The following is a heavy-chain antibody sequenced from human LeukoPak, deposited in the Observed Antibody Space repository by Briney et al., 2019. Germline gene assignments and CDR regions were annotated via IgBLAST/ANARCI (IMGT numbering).Heavy chain of an antibody. CDR3: ARDRGYYYYMDV. J-gene: IGHJ6*03. V-gene: IGHV3-7*01. Sequence: GGSLRLSCAASAFTFNNYWMSWVRQAPGQGLEWVANIKQDESEKYYVDSVKGRFTISRDNAKNSLYLQMNSLRAEDTAVYYCARDRGYYYYMDVWGKGTTVTVSS. CDR1: AFTFNNYW. CDR2: IKQDESEK. D-gene: IGHD1-26*01.